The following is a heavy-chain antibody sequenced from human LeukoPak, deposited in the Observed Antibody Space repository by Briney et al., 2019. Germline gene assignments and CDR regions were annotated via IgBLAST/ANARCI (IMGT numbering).Heavy chain of an antibody. CDR3: AKDPTRGYSGYDPLYYFDY. CDR2: ISYDGSNK. V-gene: IGHV3-30*18. CDR1: GFTFSSYG. D-gene: IGHD5-12*01. J-gene: IGHJ4*02. Sequence: PGGSLRLSCAASGFTFSSYGMHWVRQAPGKGLEWVAVISYDGSNKYYADSVKGRFTISRDNSKNTLYLQMNSLRAEDTAVYYCAKDPTRGYSGYDPLYYFDYWGQGTLVTVSS.